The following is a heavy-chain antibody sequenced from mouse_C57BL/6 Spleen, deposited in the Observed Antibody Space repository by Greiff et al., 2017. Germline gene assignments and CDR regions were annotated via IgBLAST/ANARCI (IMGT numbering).Heavy chain of an antibody. V-gene: IGHV1-15*01. Sequence: VQLQQSGAELVRPGASVTLSCKASGYTFTDYEMHWVKQTPVHGLEWIGAIDPETGGTAYNQKFKGKAILTADKSSSTAYMELRSLTSEDSAVYYCTRRYYEEAMDYWGQGTSVTVSS. CDR2: IDPETGGT. J-gene: IGHJ4*01. D-gene: IGHD2-4*01. CDR3: TRRYYEEAMDY. CDR1: GYTFTDYE.